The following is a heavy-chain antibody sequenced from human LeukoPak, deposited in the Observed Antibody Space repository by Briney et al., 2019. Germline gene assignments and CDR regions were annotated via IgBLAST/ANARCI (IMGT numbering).Heavy chain of an antibody. V-gene: IGHV1-46*01. Sequence: ASVKVSCKASGYTFTSYYMHWVRQAPGQGLEWMGVINPSGGSTSHAQKFQGGVTMTRDTSTSTVYMELSSLRSEDTAVYYCARSYSSSYPDYYYYMDVWGKGTTVTVSS. CDR2: INPSGGST. D-gene: IGHD6-13*01. J-gene: IGHJ6*03. CDR3: ARSYSSSYPDYYYYMDV. CDR1: GYTFTSYY.